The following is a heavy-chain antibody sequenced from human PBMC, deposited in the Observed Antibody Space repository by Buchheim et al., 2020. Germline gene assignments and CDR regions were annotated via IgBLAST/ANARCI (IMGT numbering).Heavy chain of an antibody. CDR2: LYDSGNT. D-gene: IGHD3-10*02. J-gene: IGHJ6*02. CDR1: GGSISSYH. CDR3: ARMLRERLGRVTYYYGMDV. Sequence: QVQLQESGPGLVKPSETLSLTCTVSGGSISSYHWSWLRQPPGKGLEWIGYLYDSGNTKYNPSLKSRVIISVDTSKKQLSLKVNSVTAADTAIYYCARMLRERLGRVTYYYGMDVWGQGTT. V-gene: IGHV4-59*01.